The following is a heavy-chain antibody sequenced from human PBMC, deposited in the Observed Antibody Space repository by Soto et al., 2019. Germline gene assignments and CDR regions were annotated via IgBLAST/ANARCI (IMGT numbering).Heavy chain of an antibody. D-gene: IGHD3-22*01. J-gene: IGHJ3*02. Sequence: QITLKESGPTLVKPTQTLTLTCTFSGFSLSTSGVGVGWIRQPPGKALEWLALIYWDDDKRYSPSLKSRLTIXXDXSTXQVVLTMTNMDPVDTATYYCAHRRSYFTMIGAFDIWGQGTMVTVSS. CDR2: IYWDDDK. V-gene: IGHV2-5*02. CDR3: AHRRSYFTMIGAFDI. CDR1: GFSLSTSGVG.